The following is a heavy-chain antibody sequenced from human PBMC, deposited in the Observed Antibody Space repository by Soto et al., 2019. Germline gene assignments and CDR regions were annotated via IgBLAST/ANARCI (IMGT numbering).Heavy chain of an antibody. V-gene: IGHV1-69*02. CDR2: IIPILGIA. D-gene: IGHD6-13*01. J-gene: IGHJ4*02. CDR1: GGTFSIYT. Sequence: ASVKVSCKASGGTFSIYTIIWVRQAPGQGLEWMGRIIPILGIANYAQKFQGRVTITADKSTSTAYMELSSLRSEDTAVYYCAYGRAKTQRAAAASAADYWGQGTLVTVSS. CDR3: AYGRAKTQRAAAASAADY.